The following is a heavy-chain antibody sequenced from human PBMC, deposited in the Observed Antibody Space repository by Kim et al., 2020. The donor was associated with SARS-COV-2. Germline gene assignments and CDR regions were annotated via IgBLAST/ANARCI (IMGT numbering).Heavy chain of an antibody. V-gene: IGHV4-59*01. J-gene: IGHJ4*01. CDR3: ARRTYASGSFYLDQ. Sequence: NPSIKSRVTTSVDTSKNQIFLNLRSVTAADTAVYYCARRTYASGSFYLDQWGQGTLVTVSS. D-gene: IGHD3-10*01.